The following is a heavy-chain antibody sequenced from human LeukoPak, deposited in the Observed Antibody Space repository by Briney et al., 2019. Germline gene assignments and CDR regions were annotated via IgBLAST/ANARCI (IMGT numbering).Heavy chain of an antibody. Sequence: GGSLRLSCAASGFTFDDYGMGWVRQAPGKGLEWVSGINWNGGSTGYADSVKGRFTISRDNAKNSLYLQMNSLRAEDTALYYCARGYYYDSSGYYYWDYFDYWGQGTLVTVSS. CDR2: INWNGGST. V-gene: IGHV3-20*04. D-gene: IGHD3-22*01. J-gene: IGHJ4*02. CDR1: GFTFDDYG. CDR3: ARGYYYDSSGYYYWDYFDY.